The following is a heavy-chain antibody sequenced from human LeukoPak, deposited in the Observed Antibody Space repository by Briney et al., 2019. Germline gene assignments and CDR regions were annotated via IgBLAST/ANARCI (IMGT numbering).Heavy chain of an antibody. CDR2: ISGSGGYT. D-gene: IGHD6-13*01. CDR3: AKEAGERRQQQAADY. CDR1: GFSFSTYA. Sequence: GGSLRLSCAASGFSFSTYAMSWVRQAPRKGLEGVSSISGSGGYTFYADSVKGRFTISRDNSKNTLYLQMNSLRAEDTAVYYCAKEAGERRQQQAADYWGQGSLVTVSS. J-gene: IGHJ4*02. V-gene: IGHV3-23*01.